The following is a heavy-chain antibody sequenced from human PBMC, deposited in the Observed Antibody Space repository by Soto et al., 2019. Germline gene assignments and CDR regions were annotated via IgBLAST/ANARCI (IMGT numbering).Heavy chain of an antibody. V-gene: IGHV4-61*01. CDR2: VYHTGRT. Sequence: PSETLSLTCTVSGGSFKSGSYSWSWIRQPPGKGLEWIGYVYHTGRTSYNPSLKSRVSISMDTSKNQFSLNLDSVTAADTAVYFRERDFPYFHPWGQGTLVTVSA. CDR3: ERDFPYFHP. CDR1: GGSFKSGSYS. D-gene: IGHD1-26*01. J-gene: IGHJ5*02.